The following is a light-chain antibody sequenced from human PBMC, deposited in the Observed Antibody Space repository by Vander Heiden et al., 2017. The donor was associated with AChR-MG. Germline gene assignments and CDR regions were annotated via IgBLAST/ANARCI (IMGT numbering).Light chain of an antibody. CDR3: QQYNNWPPWT. CDR1: QSVSSN. CDR2: GAS. J-gene: IGKJ1*01. Sequence: VMTQSPPTLSVSPGARAPLSCRASQSVSSNLAWYQQEPGQAPRRLIYGASTRATGIPARFSGSGSGTEFTLTISSLQSEDFAGYYCQQYNNWPPWTFGQGTKVEIK. V-gene: IGKV3-15*01.